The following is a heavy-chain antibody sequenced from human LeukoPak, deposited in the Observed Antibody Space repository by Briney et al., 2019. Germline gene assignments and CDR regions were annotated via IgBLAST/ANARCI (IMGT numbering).Heavy chain of an antibody. V-gene: IGHV4-59*01. CDR1: GGSISSYY. CDR3: ARNPDNYGFFDY. J-gene: IGHJ4*02. Sequence: SETLSLTCTVSGGSISSYYWSWIRQPPGKGLEWIGYIHYSGSTNYNPSLKSRVTISVDTSKNQFSLKLSSVTAADTAVYYYARNPDNYGFFDYWGQGTLVTVSS. D-gene: IGHD5-18*01. CDR2: IHYSGST.